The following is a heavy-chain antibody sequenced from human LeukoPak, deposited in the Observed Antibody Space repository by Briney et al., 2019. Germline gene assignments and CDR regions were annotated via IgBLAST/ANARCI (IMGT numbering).Heavy chain of an antibody. CDR3: AGDPGYSSSWHYFDY. J-gene: IGHJ4*02. CDR1: GYTFTGYY. D-gene: IGHD6-13*01. CDR2: INPNSGGT. Sequence: GASVKVSCKASGYTFTGYYMHWVRQAPGQGLEWMGWINPNSGGTNYAQKFQGWVTMTRDTSISTAYMELSRLRSDDTAVYYCAGDPGYSSSWHYFDYWGQGTLVTVSS. V-gene: IGHV1-2*04.